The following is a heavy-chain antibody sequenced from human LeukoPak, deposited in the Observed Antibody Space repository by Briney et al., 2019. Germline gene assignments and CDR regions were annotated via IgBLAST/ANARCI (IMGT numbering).Heavy chain of an antibody. Sequence: ASVKVSCKTSGYTFTSYGINWARQAPGQGLEWMGWISGYNVNTNYAQKVQGRVTMTTDTSTSTAYMELRSLSSDDTAVYYCARGHYYGAFDIWGQGTMVTVSS. V-gene: IGHV1-18*01. D-gene: IGHD3-16*01. CDR3: ARGHYYGAFDI. J-gene: IGHJ3*02. CDR2: ISGYNVNT. CDR1: GYTFTSYG.